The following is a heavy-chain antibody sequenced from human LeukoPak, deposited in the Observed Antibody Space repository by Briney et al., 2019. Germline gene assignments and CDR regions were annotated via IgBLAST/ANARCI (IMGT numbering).Heavy chain of an antibody. Sequence: SETLSLTCAVYGGSFSGYYWSWIRQPPGKGLEWIGEINHSGSTNYNPSLKSRVTISVDTSKNQFSLKLSSVTAADTAVYYCASQSYDFWSGYYTYFDYWGQGTLVTVSS. CDR2: INHSGST. V-gene: IGHV4-34*01. CDR3: ASQSYDFWSGYYTYFDY. J-gene: IGHJ4*02. CDR1: GGSFSGYY. D-gene: IGHD3-3*01.